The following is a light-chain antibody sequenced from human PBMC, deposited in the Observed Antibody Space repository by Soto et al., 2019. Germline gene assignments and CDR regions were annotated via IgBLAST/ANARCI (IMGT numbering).Light chain of an antibody. Sequence: IVLTQSPGTLSLSPGERATLSCRASQSVASRALAWYQQKPGQAPRLLMYYASKRATDIPDRFSGSGSGTDFTLTISRLEPEDFAVYYCQQYGSSPPMYTFGQGTKLEIK. V-gene: IGKV3-20*01. CDR3: QQYGSSPPMYT. CDR1: QSVASRA. J-gene: IGKJ2*01. CDR2: YAS.